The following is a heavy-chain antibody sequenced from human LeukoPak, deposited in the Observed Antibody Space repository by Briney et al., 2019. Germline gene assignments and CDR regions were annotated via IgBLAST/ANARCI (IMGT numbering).Heavy chain of an antibody. V-gene: IGHV3-7*01. CDR1: GFAFSSSW. D-gene: IGHD7-27*01. Sequence: GGSLRLSCAASGFAFSSSWMGWVREAPGTGLEWVANIKEDGSVKQYVDSVKGRFTISRDNAKNSLYLQMNSLRTEDTALYYCARDSSGALDFWGQGTLVTVSS. CDR3: ARDSSGALDF. CDR2: IKEDGSVK. J-gene: IGHJ4*02.